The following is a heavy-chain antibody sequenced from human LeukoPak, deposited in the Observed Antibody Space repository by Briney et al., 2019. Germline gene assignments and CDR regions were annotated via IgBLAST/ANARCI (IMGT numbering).Heavy chain of an antibody. D-gene: IGHD2-8*01. CDR3: AGKSLHPLYYTYGMDV. Sequence: ASVKVSCKASGYTFTGYYMHWVRQAPGQGLEWMGWINPNSGGTNYAQKFQGRVTMTRDTSISTAYMELSRLRSDDTAVYYCAGKSLHPLYYTYGMDVWGQGTTVTVSS. CDR2: INPNSGGT. CDR1: GYTFTGYY. V-gene: IGHV1-2*02. J-gene: IGHJ6*02.